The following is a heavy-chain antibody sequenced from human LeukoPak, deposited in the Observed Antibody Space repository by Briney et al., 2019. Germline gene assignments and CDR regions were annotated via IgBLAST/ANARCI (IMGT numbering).Heavy chain of an antibody. CDR1: GFTFSSYA. D-gene: IGHD4-23*01. Sequence: GGSLRLSCAASGFTFSSYAMSWVRQAPGKGLEWVSAISGSGGSTYYADSVKGRFTISRDNSQNTLDLQMNSLRAEDTALYYCAKETMVTLGSYFHYWGQGTQVTVSS. CDR3: AKETMVTLGSYFHY. J-gene: IGHJ4*02. V-gene: IGHV3-23*01. CDR2: ISGSGGST.